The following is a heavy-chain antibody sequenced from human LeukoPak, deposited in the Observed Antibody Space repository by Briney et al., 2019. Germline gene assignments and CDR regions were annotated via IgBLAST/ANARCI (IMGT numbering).Heavy chain of an antibody. J-gene: IGHJ4*02. V-gene: IGHV1-8*01. Sequence: ASVKVSCKASGYTFTSYHINWVRQATGQGLEWVGWMNPNNSDIGXXQKXXGRVTMTRNTSIGTAYMELSSLRSEDTAIYYCVRVPPGTTIYAYWGQGTLVTVSS. CDR3: VRVPPGTTIYAY. CDR1: GYTFTSYH. D-gene: IGHD1-14*01. CDR2: MNPNNSDI.